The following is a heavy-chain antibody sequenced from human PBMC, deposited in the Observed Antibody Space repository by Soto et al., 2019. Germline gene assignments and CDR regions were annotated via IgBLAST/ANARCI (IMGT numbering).Heavy chain of an antibody. CDR1: GGSISSGDYY. CDR3: ATGSASSTSDAFDI. CDR2: IYYSGNT. Sequence: SETLSLTCTVSGGSISSGDYYWSWIRQPPGKGLEWIGYIYYSGNTYYNPSLKSRVAISVDTSKKQFSLKLSSVTAADTAVYYCATGSASSTSDAFDIWARGTVVTVSS. J-gene: IGHJ3*02. V-gene: IGHV4-30-4*08. D-gene: IGHD2-15*01.